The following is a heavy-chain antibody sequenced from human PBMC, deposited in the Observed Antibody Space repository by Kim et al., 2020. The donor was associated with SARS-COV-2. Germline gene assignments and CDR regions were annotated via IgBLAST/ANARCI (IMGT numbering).Heavy chain of an antibody. Sequence: GGSLRLSCAASGFTFDDYAMHWVRQAPGKGLEWVSLISGDGGSTYYADSVKGRFTISRDNSKNSLYLQMNSLRTEDTALYYCSKPSWGLGELSLTGAFDIWGQGTMVTVSS. CDR2: ISGDGGST. CDR1: GFTFDDYA. CDR3: SKPSWGLGELSLTGAFDI. V-gene: IGHV3-43*02. J-gene: IGHJ3*02. D-gene: IGHD3-16*02.